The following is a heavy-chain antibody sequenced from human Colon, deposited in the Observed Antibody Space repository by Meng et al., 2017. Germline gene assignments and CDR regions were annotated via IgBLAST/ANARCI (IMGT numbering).Heavy chain of an antibody. J-gene: IGHJ4*02. D-gene: IGHD1-26*01. Sequence: GGSLRLSCTASGFTFSNYAMHWVRQAPGKGLEWVAVISYHGTEKYYGGSVEGRFTISRDNSQNTLFLQMDSLRDDDTAVYYCARDPFVGILDYFDNWGQGSLVTVSS. CDR1: GFTFSNYA. CDR3: ARDPFVGILDYFDN. CDR2: ISYHGTEK. V-gene: IGHV3-30*04.